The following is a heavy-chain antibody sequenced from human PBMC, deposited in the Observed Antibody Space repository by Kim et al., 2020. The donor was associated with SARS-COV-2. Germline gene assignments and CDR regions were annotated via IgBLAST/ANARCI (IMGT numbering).Heavy chain of an antibody. CDR1: GGSISSSSYY. CDR3: ARERITMVRGVLQH. Sequence: SETLSLTCTVSGGSISSSSYYWGWIRQPPGKGLEWIGSIYYSGSTYYNPSLKSRVTISVDTSKNHFSLKLSSVTAADTAVYYCARERITMVRGVLQHWGQGTLVTVSS. J-gene: IGHJ1*01. V-gene: IGHV4-39*07. CDR2: IYYSGST. D-gene: IGHD3-10*01.